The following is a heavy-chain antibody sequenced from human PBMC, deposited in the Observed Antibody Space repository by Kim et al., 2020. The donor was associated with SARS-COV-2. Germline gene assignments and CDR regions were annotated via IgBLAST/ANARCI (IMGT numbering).Heavy chain of an antibody. J-gene: IGHJ4*02. V-gene: IGHV5-10-1*01. Sequence: GESLKISCKGSGYSFTSYWISWVRQMPGKGLEWMGRIDPSDSYTNYSPSFQGHVTISADKSISTAYLQWSSLKASDTAMYYCARLGGYYGSGTRSLDYWGQGTLVTVSS. CDR2: IDPSDSYT. CDR3: ARLGGYYGSGTRSLDY. D-gene: IGHD3-10*01. CDR1: GYSFTSYW.